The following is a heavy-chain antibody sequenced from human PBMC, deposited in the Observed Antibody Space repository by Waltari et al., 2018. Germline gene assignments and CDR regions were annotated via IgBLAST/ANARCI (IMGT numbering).Heavy chain of an antibody. Sequence: QVQLVESGGGVVPPGRSLRLSCAAAGVTFGSSAMHWGRQAPGKGLEWVAVISYDGSNKYYADSVKGRFTISRDNSKNTLYLQMNSLRAEDTAVYYCARDAVLLATIPISWGQGTLVTVSS. CDR2: ISYDGSNK. J-gene: IGHJ4*02. V-gene: IGHV3-30-3*01. CDR1: GVTFGSSA. D-gene: IGHD5-12*01. CDR3: ARDAVLLATIPIS.